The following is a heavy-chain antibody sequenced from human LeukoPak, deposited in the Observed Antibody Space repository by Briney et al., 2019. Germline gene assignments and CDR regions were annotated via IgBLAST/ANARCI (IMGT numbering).Heavy chain of an antibody. D-gene: IGHD3-10*01. V-gene: IGHV4-38-2*02. CDR3: ARDMVRGRGWFDP. CDR1: GYSISSGCY. CDR2: IYHSGST. J-gene: IGHJ5*02. Sequence: SETLSLTCAVSGYSISSGCYWCWIRQPPGKGLGWSGSIYHSGSTYYNPSLKSRVTISADTSKPQFSLKLRSVTAADTAVYYCARDMVRGRGWFDPWGQGTLVTVSS.